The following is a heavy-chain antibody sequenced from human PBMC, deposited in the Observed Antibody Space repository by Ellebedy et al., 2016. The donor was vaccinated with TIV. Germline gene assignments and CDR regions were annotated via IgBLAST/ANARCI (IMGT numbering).Heavy chain of an antibody. CDR3: ARSDRFLKQFDY. CDR1: GGSISSSSYY. CDR2: IYYSGST. J-gene: IGHJ4*02. V-gene: IGHV4-39*01. D-gene: IGHD3-3*01. Sequence: SETLSLXXTVSGGSISSSSYYSGWIRQPPGKGLEWIGSIYYSGSTSYNPSLKSRVTISVDTSKNQFSLKLSSVAAADTAVYYCARSDRFLKQFDYWGQGTLVTVSS.